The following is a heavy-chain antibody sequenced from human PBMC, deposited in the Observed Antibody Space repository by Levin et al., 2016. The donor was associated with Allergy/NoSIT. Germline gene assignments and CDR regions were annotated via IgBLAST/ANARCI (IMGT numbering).Heavy chain of an antibody. CDR1: GLTFSTSN. CDR2: IERGTSRT. CDR3: ARDRGSYQTGGYPYFDY. D-gene: IGHD2-8*02. V-gene: IGHV3-48*02. J-gene: IGHJ4*02. Sequence: GESLKISCAISGLTFSTSNMNWVRQAPGKGLEWIAFIERGTSRTFYADSVMGRFTISRDDAKNSLYLQMDRLRDEDTAVYYCARDRGSYQTGGYPYFDYWGQGTLVTVSS.